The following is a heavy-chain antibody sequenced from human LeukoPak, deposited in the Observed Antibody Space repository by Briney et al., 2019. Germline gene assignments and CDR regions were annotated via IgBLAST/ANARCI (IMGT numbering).Heavy chain of an antibody. CDR2: IIPIFGTA. CDR1: GYTFTSYG. Sequence: ASVKVSCKASGYTFTSYGVNWVRQAPGQGLEWMGGIIPIFGTANYAQKFQGRVTITADESTSTAYMELSSLRSEDTAVYYCATGSYEMSVRNAFDIWGQGTMVTVSS. J-gene: IGHJ3*02. CDR3: ATGSYEMSVRNAFDI. D-gene: IGHD5-12*01. V-gene: IGHV1-69*13.